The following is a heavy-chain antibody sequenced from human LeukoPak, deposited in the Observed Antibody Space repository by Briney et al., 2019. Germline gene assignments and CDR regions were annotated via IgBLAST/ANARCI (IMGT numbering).Heavy chain of an antibody. CDR3: ARGLGDYGVLGAFDI. CDR1: GGTFSSYA. D-gene: IGHD4-17*01. J-gene: IGHJ3*02. Sequence: SVKVSWKASGGTFSSYAISWVRQAPAQGLEWMGGIIPIFGTANYAQKSQGRVTITADKSTSTAYMELSSLRSEDTAVYYCARGLGDYGVLGAFDIWGQGTMVTVSS. CDR2: IIPIFGTA. V-gene: IGHV1-69*06.